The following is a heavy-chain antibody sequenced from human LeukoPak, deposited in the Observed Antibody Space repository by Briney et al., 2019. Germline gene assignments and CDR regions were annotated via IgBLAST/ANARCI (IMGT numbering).Heavy chain of an antibody. CDR2: ISSSGSPI. D-gene: IGHD3-16*01. CDR3: ARGGNSYYYYYMDV. CDR1: GFTFSSYE. J-gene: IGHJ6*03. Sequence: PGGSLRLSCAASGFTFSSYEMNWVRQAPGKGLEWVSYISSSGSPIYYADSVKGRFTISRDNAKNSLYLQMNSLRAEDTAVYYCARGGNSYYYYYMDVWGKGTTVTISS. V-gene: IGHV3-48*03.